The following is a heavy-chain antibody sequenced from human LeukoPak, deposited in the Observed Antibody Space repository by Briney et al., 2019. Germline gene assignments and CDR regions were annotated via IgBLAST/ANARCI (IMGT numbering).Heavy chain of an antibody. CDR1: GGTFSSYA. CDR2: IIPIFGTA. D-gene: IGHD4-17*01. Sequence: GASVKVSCKASGGTFSSYAISWVRQAPGQGLEWMGGIIPIFGTANYAQKFQGRVTMTRDTSISTAYLELSRLRSDDTAVYYCAREHMTRVTLDYWGQGTLVTVSS. CDR3: AREHMTRVTLDY. V-gene: IGHV1-69*05. J-gene: IGHJ4*02.